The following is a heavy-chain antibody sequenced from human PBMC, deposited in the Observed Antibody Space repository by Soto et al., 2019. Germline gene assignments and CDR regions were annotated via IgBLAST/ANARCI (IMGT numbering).Heavy chain of an antibody. CDR2: MNPNSGNT. CDR1: GYTFTSYD. CDR3: ARVRASFWSGYPPDY. V-gene: IGHV1-8*01. D-gene: IGHD3-3*01. J-gene: IGHJ4*02. Sequence: ASVKVSCKASGYTFTSYDINWVRQATGQRLEWMGWMNPNSGNTGYAQKFQGRVTMTRNTSISTAYMELSSLRSEDTAVYYCARVRASFWSGYPPDYWGQGTLVTVSS.